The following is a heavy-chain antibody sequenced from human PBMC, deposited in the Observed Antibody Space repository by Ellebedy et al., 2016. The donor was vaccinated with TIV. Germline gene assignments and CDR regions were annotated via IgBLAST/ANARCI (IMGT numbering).Heavy chain of an antibody. CDR1: GFSFSSYW. V-gene: IGHV3-74*01. Sequence: GGSLRLSXAASGFSFSSYWMHWVRQAPGKGLAWVSRISNDGSITSYADSVKGRFTISRDNAKNSLYLQMNSLRADDTAVYFCAKDTHKFGDYAPVHWGQGTLVTVSS. J-gene: IGHJ4*02. CDR3: AKDTHKFGDYAPVH. CDR2: ISNDGSIT. D-gene: IGHD4-17*01.